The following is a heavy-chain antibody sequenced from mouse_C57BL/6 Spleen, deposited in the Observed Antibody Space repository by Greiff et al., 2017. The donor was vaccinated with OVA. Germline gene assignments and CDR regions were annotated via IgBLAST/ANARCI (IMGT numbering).Heavy chain of an antibody. V-gene: IGHV1-69*01. CDR1: GYTFTSYW. J-gene: IGHJ2*01. D-gene: IGHD3-2*02. CDR3: ARGAAHGDY. Sequence: VQLQQPGAELVMPGASVKLSCKASGYTFTSYWMHWVKQRPGQGLEWIGEIDPSDSYTNYNQKFKGKSTLTVDKSSSTAYMQLSSLTSEDSAVYYCARGAAHGDYWGQGTTLTVSS. CDR2: IDPSDSYT.